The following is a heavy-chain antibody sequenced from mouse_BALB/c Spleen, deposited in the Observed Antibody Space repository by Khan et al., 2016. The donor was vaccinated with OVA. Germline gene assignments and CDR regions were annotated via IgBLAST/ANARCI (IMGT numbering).Heavy chain of an antibody. CDR1: AFTLSSYT. CDR2: ISSGGTYT. CDR3: TRDGNYAHWYFDV. Sequence: EVELVESGGGLVKPGGSLKLSCAASAFTLSSYTMSWVRQTPEKRLDWVATISSGGTYTYYPDSVKGRFTISRDNAKNTLYLQMSRLKTEDTAMYYCTRDGNYAHWYFDVWGAGTTVTVSS. D-gene: IGHD2-1*01. V-gene: IGHV5-6-4*01. J-gene: IGHJ1*01.